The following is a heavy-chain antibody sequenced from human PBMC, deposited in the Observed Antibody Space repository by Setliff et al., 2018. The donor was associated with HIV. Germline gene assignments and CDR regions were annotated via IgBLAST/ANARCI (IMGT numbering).Heavy chain of an antibody. CDR2: MKSKRDGGTI. J-gene: IGHJ4*02. V-gene: IGHV3-15*01. D-gene: IGHD3-10*01. CDR3: AKLGGSGSYSNAFDY. CDR1: GLSFSYAW. Sequence: GGSLRLSCAASGLSFSYAWLSWVRQAPGKGLEWVGRMKSKRDGGTIDYTAPVKGRFTISRDNAKNTLYLQLSSLRAEDTAIYYCAKLGGSGSYSNAFDYWGQGTLVTVSS.